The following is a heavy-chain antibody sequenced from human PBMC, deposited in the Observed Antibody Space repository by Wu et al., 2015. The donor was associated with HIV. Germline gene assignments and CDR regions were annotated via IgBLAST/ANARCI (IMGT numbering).Heavy chain of an antibody. V-gene: IGHV1-2*02. CDR3: ARSHKWLQLRYLGNFDY. CDR1: GYSFTDYY. J-gene: IGHJ4*02. D-gene: IGHD5-12*01. Sequence: QVQMVQSGAELRKPGASVKVSCKASGYSFTDYYIYWVRQAPGQGLEWMGWINPKNGGTDYARGFQGRLTMTRDMSSSTVYVELKRLTSEDTAMYFCARSHKWLQLRYLGNFDYWGQGT. CDR2: INPKNGGT.